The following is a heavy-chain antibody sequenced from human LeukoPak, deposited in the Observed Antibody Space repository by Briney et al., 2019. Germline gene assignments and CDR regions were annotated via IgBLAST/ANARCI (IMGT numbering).Heavy chain of an antibody. V-gene: IGHV3-48*02. CDR1: GFTFSSYS. D-gene: IGHD3-10*01. CDR3: ASSLRTDY. CDR2: ISSTSSTI. J-gene: IGHJ4*02. Sequence: GGSLRLSCAASGFTFSSYSMNWVRQAPGKGLEWLSYISSTSSTIYYADSVKGRFTISRDNAKNSLYLQMNSLRDEDTAVYYRASSLRTDYWGQGTLVTVSS.